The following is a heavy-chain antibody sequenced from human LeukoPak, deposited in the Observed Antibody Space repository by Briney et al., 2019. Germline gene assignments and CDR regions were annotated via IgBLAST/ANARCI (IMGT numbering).Heavy chain of an antibody. D-gene: IGHD3-10*01. V-gene: IGHV3-7*01. J-gene: IGHJ5*02. CDR3: ARDRGVVADGTVGWFDL. CDR1: GFTFSGYW. CDR2: IREDGNRQ. Sequence: GGSLTLSCVASGFTFSGYWMTCVRQAPGQGLEWVANIREDGNRQTYEDSLKGRFTISRDNARNSLYLQLDSLKAEDTAVYYCARDRGVVADGTVGWFDLWGQGTLVTVSS.